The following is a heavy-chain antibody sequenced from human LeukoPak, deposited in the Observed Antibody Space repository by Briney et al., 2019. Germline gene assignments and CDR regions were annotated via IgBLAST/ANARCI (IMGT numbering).Heavy chain of an antibody. J-gene: IGHJ4*02. Sequence: ASVKASCKASGYTFTSYYVHWVRQALGQGLEWMGLVNPSGDSTGYAQKFQGRVTMTRDTSTSTVYMELSSLRSEDTAVYYCVRGLHYYGGNSLPYWGQGTLVTVSS. CDR1: GYTFTSYY. V-gene: IGHV1-46*01. CDR2: VNPSGDST. D-gene: IGHD4-23*01. CDR3: VRGLHYYGGNSLPY.